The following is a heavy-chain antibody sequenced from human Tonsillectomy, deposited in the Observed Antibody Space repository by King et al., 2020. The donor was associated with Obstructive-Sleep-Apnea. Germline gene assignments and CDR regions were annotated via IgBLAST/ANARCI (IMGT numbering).Heavy chain of an antibody. Sequence: VQLQESGPGLVKPSGTLSLTCAVSGGSISSSNWWSWGRQPPGKGLEWIGEIYHSGSTNYNPSLKSRVTISVDKSKNQFSLKLNSVTAADTAVYYCARDRQCSSISCYGNWFDSWGQGTLVTVSS. CDR2: IYHSGST. CDR3: ARDRQCSSISCYGNWFDS. CDR1: GGSISSSNW. V-gene: IGHV4-4*02. J-gene: IGHJ5*01. D-gene: IGHD2-2*01.